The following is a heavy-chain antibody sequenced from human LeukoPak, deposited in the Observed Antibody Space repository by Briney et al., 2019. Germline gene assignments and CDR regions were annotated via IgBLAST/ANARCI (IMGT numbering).Heavy chain of an antibody. CDR1: GFTFSNAW. CDR3: TSGTGYTDHDY. V-gene: IGHV3-15*01. CDR2: IKSKIDGGTI. D-gene: IGHD5-12*01. J-gene: IGHJ4*02. Sequence: GGSLRLSCAASGFTFSNAWMSWVRQAPGKGLEWVGRIKSKIDGGTIDYAAPVKGRFIVSRDDSEDTLYLEMNSLKTEDTAVYYCTSGTGYTDHDYWGQGTLVTVSS.